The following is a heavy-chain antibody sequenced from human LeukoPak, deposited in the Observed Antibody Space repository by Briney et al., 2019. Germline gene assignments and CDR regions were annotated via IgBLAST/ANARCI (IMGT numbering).Heavy chain of an antibody. CDR2: IYYSGST. Sequence: SETLSLTCTVSGGSISSYYWSWIRKPPGKGLEWIGYIYYSGSTNYNPSLKSRVTISVDTSKNQFSLKLSSVTAADTAVYYCARGASGWRMNFDYWGQGTLVTVSS. V-gene: IGHV4-59*01. CDR3: ARGASGWRMNFDY. J-gene: IGHJ4*02. D-gene: IGHD6-19*01. CDR1: GGSISSYY.